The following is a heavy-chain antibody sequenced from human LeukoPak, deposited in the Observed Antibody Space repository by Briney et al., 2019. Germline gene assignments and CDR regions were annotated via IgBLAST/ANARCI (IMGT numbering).Heavy chain of an antibody. V-gene: IGHV3-7*03. CDR2: IKQDGSEK. Sequence: GGSLRLSCAASGFTFSSYAMSWVRQAPGKGLEWVANIKQDGSEKYYVDSVKGRFTISRDNAKNSLFLQMNSLRAEDTAVYYCAKEYSRKYSSDYWGQGTLVTVSS. CDR3: AKEYSRKYSSDY. D-gene: IGHD6-13*01. CDR1: GFTFSSYA. J-gene: IGHJ4*02.